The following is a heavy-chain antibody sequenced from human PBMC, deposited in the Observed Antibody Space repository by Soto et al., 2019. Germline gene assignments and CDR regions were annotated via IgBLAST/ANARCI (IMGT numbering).Heavy chain of an antibody. CDR3: ARDGPIAVGGNDAFDI. Sequence: GGSLRLSCAASGFTFSSYSMNWVRQAPGKGLEWVSSISSSSSYIYYADSVKGRFTISRDNAKNSLYLQMNRLRAEDTAVYYCARDGPIAVGGNDAFDIWGQGTMVTVSS. J-gene: IGHJ3*02. V-gene: IGHV3-21*01. D-gene: IGHD6-19*01. CDR1: GFTFSSYS. CDR2: ISSSSSYI.